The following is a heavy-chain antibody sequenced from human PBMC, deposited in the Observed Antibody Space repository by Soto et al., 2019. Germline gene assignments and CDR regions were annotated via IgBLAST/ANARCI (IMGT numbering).Heavy chain of an antibody. CDR1: GFTFSSYA. D-gene: IGHD2-2*01. V-gene: IGHV3-23*01. CDR2: IGESGTPT. CDR3: ARYIPGVRYYGMDV. Sequence: EVQLLESGGGLVQPGGSLRLSCAASGFTFSSYAMKWVRQAPGKGLEWVSLIGESGTPTYYADSVKGRFTISRDNSANTLFLEMYSLRAEDTAVYYCARYIPGVRYYGMDVWGKGTTVTVSS. J-gene: IGHJ6*04.